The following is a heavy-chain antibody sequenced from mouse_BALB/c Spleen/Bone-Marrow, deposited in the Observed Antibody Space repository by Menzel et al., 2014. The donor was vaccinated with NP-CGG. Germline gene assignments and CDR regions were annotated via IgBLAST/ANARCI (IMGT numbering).Heavy chain of an antibody. CDR3: AGGNYRFAY. V-gene: IGHV14-1*02. D-gene: IGHD2-1*01. CDR2: IDPENGNT. CDR1: GFNLKDYY. J-gene: IGHJ3*01. Sequence: EVQRVESGAELVRLGALVKLSCKASGFNLKDYYMHWVKQRPEQGLEWIGWIDPENGNTIYDPKFQAKASITADTSSNTAYLQLSSLTSEDTAVYYCAGGNYRFAYWGQGTLVTVSA.